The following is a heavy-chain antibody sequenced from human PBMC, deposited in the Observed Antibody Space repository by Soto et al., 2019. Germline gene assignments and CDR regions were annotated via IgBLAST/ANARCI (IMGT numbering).Heavy chain of an antibody. CDR3: ARKAYCGGDCYPGYNWFDP. CDR2: IIPIFGTA. CDR1: GGTLSSYA. V-gene: IGHV1-69*13. J-gene: IGHJ5*02. Sequence: SVKVSCKASGGTLSSYAISWVRQAPGQGLEWMGGIIPIFGTANYAQKFQGRVTITADESTSTAYMELSSLRSEDTAVYYCARKAYCGGDCYPGYNWFDPWGQGTLVTVSS. D-gene: IGHD2-21*02.